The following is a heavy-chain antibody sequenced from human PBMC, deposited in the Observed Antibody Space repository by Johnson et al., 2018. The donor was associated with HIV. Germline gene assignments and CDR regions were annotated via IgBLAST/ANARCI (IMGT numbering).Heavy chain of an antibody. D-gene: IGHD4-17*01. V-gene: IGHV3-30*04. CDR3: AKGGLGDYVVAFDI. J-gene: IGHJ3*02. CDR1: GFTFSSYA. Sequence: QMQLVESGGGVVQPGRSLRLSCAASGFTFSSYAMHWVRQAPGKGLEWVAVISYDGSNKYYADSVKCRFSISRDNSKSTLYLQMTSLRAEDTAVYYCAKGGLGDYVVAFDIWGQGTMVTVSS. CDR2: ISYDGSNK.